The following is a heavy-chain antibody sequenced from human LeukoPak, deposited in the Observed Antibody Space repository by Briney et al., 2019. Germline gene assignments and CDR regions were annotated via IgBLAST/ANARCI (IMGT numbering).Heavy chain of an antibody. V-gene: IGHV3-74*01. Sequence: GGSLRLSCAASGFTFSNYWIHWVRQAPGTGLVWDSRINTDGTKTLYADSVKGRFIISRDNAKNTLYLQMNTLRTDDTAVYYCTRGQVADYYYYYMDVWGKGTTVTVSS. CDR3: TRGQVADYYYYYMDV. CDR1: GFTFSNYW. CDR2: INTDGTKT. J-gene: IGHJ6*03.